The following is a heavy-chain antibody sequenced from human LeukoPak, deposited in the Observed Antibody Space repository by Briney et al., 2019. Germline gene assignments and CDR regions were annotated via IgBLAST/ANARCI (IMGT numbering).Heavy chain of an antibody. J-gene: IGHJ6*02. V-gene: IGHV1-2*02. D-gene: IGHD6-6*01. CDR3: ARGRLYSSSFRYYYGMDV. Sequence: EASVKVSCKASGYSFTDYYIHRVRQAPGQGLEWMGWINPKNGNTDYAQRFQGRVTMTRDTSTSTAYMERTRLRSDDTAVYYCARGRLYSSSFRYYYGMDVRGQGTTVTVSS. CDR1: GYSFTDYY. CDR2: INPKNGNT.